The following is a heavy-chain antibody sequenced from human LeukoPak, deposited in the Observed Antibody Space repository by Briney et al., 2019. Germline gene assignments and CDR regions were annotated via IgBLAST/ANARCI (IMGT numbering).Heavy chain of an antibody. Sequence: GASVKVSCKASGGTFSSYAISWVRQAPGQGLEWMGRIIPILGIANYAQKFQGRVTITADKSTSTAYMELRSLRSDDTAVYYCARAGGYCSSTSCQTFDYWGQGTLVTVSS. CDR3: ARAGGYCSSTSCQTFDY. J-gene: IGHJ4*02. CDR1: GGTFSSYA. D-gene: IGHD2-2*01. V-gene: IGHV1-69*04. CDR2: IIPILGIA.